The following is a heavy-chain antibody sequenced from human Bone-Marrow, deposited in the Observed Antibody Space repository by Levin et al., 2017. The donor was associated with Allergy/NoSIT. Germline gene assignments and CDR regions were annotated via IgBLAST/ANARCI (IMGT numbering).Heavy chain of an antibody. CDR2: IGSRGDTT. Sequence: SCAASGFTFSSFAMSWVRQVPGKGLECVSTIGSRGDTTDYADSVRGRFTISRDNSQDILYLHMSSLRADDTAIYFCAKQRGAYSDYWGRGTLVTVSS. CDR1: GFTFSSFA. V-gene: IGHV3-23*01. CDR3: AKQRGAYSDY. D-gene: IGHD1-26*01. J-gene: IGHJ4*02.